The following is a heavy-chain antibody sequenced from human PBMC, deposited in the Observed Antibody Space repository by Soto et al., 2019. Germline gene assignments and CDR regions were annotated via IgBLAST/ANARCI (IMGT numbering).Heavy chain of an antibody. V-gene: IGHV4-59*01. D-gene: IGHD4-17*01. CDR2: IYYSGST. CDR1: GGSISSYY. Sequence: SETLSLTCTVSGGSISSYYWGWIRQPPGKGLEWIGYIYYSGSTNYNPSLKSRVTISVDTSKNQFSLKLSSVTAADTAVYYCARDPGDYGYYYGMDVWGQGTTVTVSS. CDR3: ARDPGDYGYYYGMDV. J-gene: IGHJ6*02.